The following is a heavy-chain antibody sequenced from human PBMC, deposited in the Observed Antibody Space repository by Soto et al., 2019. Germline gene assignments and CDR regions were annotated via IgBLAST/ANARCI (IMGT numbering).Heavy chain of an antibody. Sequence: GASVKVSCKASGYTFTTYYMHWVRQAPGQGLEWLGIINPSGGRTSYTQKFQGRLTLTRETSTSTVYLELSSLRSEDTAVYYCARAEQQLAPHYYLGYWGQGSLGTVSS. CDR2: INPSGGRT. J-gene: IGHJ4*02. CDR1: GYTFTTYY. V-gene: IGHV1-46*01. CDR3: ARAEQQLAPHYYLGY. D-gene: IGHD6-13*01.